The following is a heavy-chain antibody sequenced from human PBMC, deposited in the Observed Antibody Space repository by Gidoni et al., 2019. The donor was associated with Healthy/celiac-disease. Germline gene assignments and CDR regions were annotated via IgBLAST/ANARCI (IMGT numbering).Heavy chain of an antibody. CDR1: GGSISSYY. D-gene: IGHD5-12*01. V-gene: IGHV4-59*01. J-gene: IGHJ5*02. Sequence: QVQLQESGPGLVKPSETLSLTCTVSGGSISSYYWRWIRQPPGKGLEWIGYIYYSGSTNYNPSLKSRVTISVDTSKNQFSLKLSSVTAADTAVYYCARERRYSGPYNWFDPWGQGTLVTVSS. CDR2: IYYSGST. CDR3: ARERRYSGPYNWFDP.